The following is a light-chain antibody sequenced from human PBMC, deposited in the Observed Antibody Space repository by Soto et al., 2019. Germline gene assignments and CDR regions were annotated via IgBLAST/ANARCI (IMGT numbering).Light chain of an antibody. CDR2: NVS. V-gene: IGLV1-40*01. CDR3: CSYAGSYTYV. Sequence: QSVLTQPPSVSGAPGQRVTISCTGSSSNIGAGYDVHWYQQLPGTAPKLMIYNVSERPSGVPDRFSGSKSDNTASLTISGLQAEDEADYYCCSYAGSYTYVFGTGTKVTVL. CDR1: SSNIGAGYD. J-gene: IGLJ1*01.